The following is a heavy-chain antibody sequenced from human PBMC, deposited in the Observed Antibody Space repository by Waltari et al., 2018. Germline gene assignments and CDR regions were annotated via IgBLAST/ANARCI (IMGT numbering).Heavy chain of an antibody. Sequence: QWYQRRVTMTRDTSTSTVYMELSSLRSEDTAVYYCARLEITMTPDYWGQGTLVTVSS. J-gene: IGHJ4*02. V-gene: IGHV1-46*01. CDR3: ARLEITMTPDY.